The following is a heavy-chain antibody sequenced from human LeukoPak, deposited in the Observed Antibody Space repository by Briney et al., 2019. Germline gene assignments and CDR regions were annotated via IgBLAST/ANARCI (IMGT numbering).Heavy chain of an antibody. CDR3: ARASSLDAGDI. CDR2: ISSNGGST. J-gene: IGHJ3*02. V-gene: IGHV3-64*01. Sequence: GGSLRLSCAASGFTFSSYAMHWVRQAPGKGLEYVSAISSNGGSTYYANSVKGRFTISRDNSKNTLYLQMGSLRAEDMAVYYCARASSLDAGDIWGQGTMVTVSS. CDR1: GFTFSSYA. D-gene: IGHD1-14*01.